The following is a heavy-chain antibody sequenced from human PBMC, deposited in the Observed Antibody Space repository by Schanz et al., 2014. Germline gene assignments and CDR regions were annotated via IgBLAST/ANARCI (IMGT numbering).Heavy chain of an antibody. Sequence: QVQLVESGGGLVKPGGSLRLSCAASGFIFNDYYMNWIRQAPGKGLEWLSYISRDGTTSYYADSVKGRFTISRDNAKNSLYLEMTSLRAEDTAVYYCAKRVVPAGRVPYDYGMDVWGQGTTVTVSS. V-gene: IGHV3-11*04. CDR2: ISRDGTTS. CDR3: AKRVVPAGRVPYDYGMDV. D-gene: IGHD2-2*01. CDR1: GFIFNDYY. J-gene: IGHJ6*02.